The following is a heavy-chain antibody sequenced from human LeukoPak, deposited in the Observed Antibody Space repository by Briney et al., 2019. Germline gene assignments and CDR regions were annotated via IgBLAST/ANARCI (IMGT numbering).Heavy chain of an antibody. CDR2: IYYSGST. D-gene: IGHD4-17*01. J-gene: IGHJ5*02. CDR1: GGSISSSSYY. V-gene: IGHV4-39*01. CDR3: ARHPDYGDHAPQDWFDP. Sequence: PSETLSLTCTVSGGSISSSSYYWGWIRQPPGKGLEWIGSIYYSGSTYYNPSLKSRVTISVDTSKNQFSLKLSSVTAADTAVYYCARHPDYGDHAPQDWFDPWGQGTLVTVSS.